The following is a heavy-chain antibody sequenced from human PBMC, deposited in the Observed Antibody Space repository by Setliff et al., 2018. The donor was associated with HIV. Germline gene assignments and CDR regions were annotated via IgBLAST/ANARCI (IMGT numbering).Heavy chain of an antibody. CDR2: IYPVDSET. D-gene: IGHD2-2*01. V-gene: IGHV5-51*01. CDR3: ARPRGNDYAGSGFDN. CDR1: GYNFVDYS. Sequence: PGESLKIPRQGSGYNFVDYSIAWVRQVPGKGLEWMGIIYPVDSETRYSPSFQGQVTISADKSINTAYLQWTTLKASDSAMYYCARPRGNDYAGSGFDNWGQGTLVTVSS. J-gene: IGHJ4*02.